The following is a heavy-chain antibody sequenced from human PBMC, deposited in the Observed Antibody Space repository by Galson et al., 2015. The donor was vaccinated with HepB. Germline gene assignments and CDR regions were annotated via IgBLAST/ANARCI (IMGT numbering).Heavy chain of an antibody. CDR3: AKHKYDSSRQSLLGFDY. D-gene: IGHD3-22*01. CDR2: IVDSGGTT. J-gene: IGHJ4*02. CDR1: GFTFSSYG. Sequence: SLRLSCAASGFTFSSYGMSWVRQAPGKGLEWVATIVDSGGTTYNADSVQGRFTASRDNSENTLYLQMNGLRPEDTAEYYCAKHKYDSSRQSLLGFDYWGRGTLVTVSS. V-gene: IGHV3-23*01.